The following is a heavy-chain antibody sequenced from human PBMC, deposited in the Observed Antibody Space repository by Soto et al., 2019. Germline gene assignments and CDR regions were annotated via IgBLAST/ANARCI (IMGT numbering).Heavy chain of an antibody. J-gene: IGHJ5*02. Sequence: SETRSLTGTVAAGSITTSYGSWIRHPLGKALEWIGYISYRGSTNYNPSLKSRLTISIDTSKSQISLKLTSMTTADTSVYYCASSGIAGREVNTWFDTWGKGTMVTVSS. CDR1: AGSITTSY. V-gene: IGHV4-59*01. D-gene: IGHD6-6*01. CDR3: ASSGIAGREVNTWFDT. CDR2: ISYRGST.